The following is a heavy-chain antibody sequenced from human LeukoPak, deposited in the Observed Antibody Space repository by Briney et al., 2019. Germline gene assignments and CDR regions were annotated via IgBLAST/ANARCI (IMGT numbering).Heavy chain of an antibody. CDR3: VRDWEGFNFDI. V-gene: IGHV4-59*02. D-gene: IGHD1-26*01. CDR2: VHNSGST. J-gene: IGHJ3*02. Sequence: SETLSLTCIVSGGSVSSYHWSWVRQPPGEGLELIAYVHNSGSTNYNPSLKSRVIISVDRSKNQFSLKMNSVTAADTAVYYCVRDWEGFNFDIWGQGTMVTVSS. CDR1: GGSVSSYH.